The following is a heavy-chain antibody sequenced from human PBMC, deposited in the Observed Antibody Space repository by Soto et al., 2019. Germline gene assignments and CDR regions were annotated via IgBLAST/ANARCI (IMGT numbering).Heavy chain of an antibody. Sequence: SETLSLTCTVSGGSISSSSYYWGWIRQPPGKGLEWIGSIYYSGSTYYNPSLKSRVTISVDTSKNQFSLKLSSVTAADTAVYYCASTRVVPAATIDYWGQGTLVTVSS. D-gene: IGHD2-2*01. V-gene: IGHV4-39*01. CDR3: ASTRVVPAATIDY. CDR2: IYYSGST. CDR1: GGSISSSSYY. J-gene: IGHJ4*02.